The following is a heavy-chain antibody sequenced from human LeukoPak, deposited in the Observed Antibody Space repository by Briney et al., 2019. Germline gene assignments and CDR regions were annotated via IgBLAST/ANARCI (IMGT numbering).Heavy chain of an antibody. CDR1: GGSISSYY. CDR2: IYTSGST. CDR3: ARDEGYCSGGSCYFPY. J-gene: IGHJ4*02. Sequence: SETLSLTCTVSGGSISSYYWSWIRQPAGKGLEWIGRIYTSGSTNYNPSLKSRVTMSVDTSKNQFSLKLSSVTAADTAVYYCARDEGYCSGGSCYFPYWGQGTLVTVSS. V-gene: IGHV4-4*07. D-gene: IGHD2-15*01.